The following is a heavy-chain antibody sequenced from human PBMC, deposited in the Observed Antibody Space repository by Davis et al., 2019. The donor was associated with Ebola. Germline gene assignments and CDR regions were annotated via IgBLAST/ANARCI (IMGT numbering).Heavy chain of an antibody. CDR3: AREGSGWFSWFDP. J-gene: IGHJ5*02. V-gene: IGHV1-46*01. Sequence: ASVKVSCKASGYTFTGYYMHWVRQAPGQGLEWMGIINPSGGSTSYAQKFQGRVTMTRDTSTSTVYMELSSLRSEDTAVYYCAREGSGWFSWFDPWGQGTLVTVSS. CDR1: GYTFTGYY. D-gene: IGHD6-19*01. CDR2: INPSGGST.